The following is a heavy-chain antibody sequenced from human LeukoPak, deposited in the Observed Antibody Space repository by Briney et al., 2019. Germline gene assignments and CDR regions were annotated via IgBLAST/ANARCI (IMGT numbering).Heavy chain of an antibody. J-gene: IGHJ4*02. CDR2: IRNKANSYAT. D-gene: IGHD4-17*01. Sequence: SGGSLKLSCAASGFSFSGSTIHWVRQASGRGLEWVGRIRNKANSYATASGASVEGRFTFSRDDSKNTAYLQMNSLKIEDTAVYYCTGQRECGDYPQWGQGTLVTVSS. CDR1: GFSFSGST. V-gene: IGHV3-73*01. CDR3: TGQRECGDYPQ.